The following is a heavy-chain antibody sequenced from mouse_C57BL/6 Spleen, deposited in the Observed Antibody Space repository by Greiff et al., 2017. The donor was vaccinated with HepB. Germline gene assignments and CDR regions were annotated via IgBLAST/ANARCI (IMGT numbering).Heavy chain of an antibody. CDR3: ARGFGHYYGSRGYAMDY. D-gene: IGHD1-1*01. CDR2: IYPRDGST. Sequence: QVQLKESGPELVKPGASVKLSCKASGYTFTSYDINWVKQRPGQGLEWIGWIYPRDGSTKYNEKFKGKATLTVDTSSSTAYMELHSLTSEDSAVYFCARGFGHYYGSRGYAMDYWGQGTSVTVSS. CDR1: GYTFTSYD. J-gene: IGHJ4*01. V-gene: IGHV1-85*01.